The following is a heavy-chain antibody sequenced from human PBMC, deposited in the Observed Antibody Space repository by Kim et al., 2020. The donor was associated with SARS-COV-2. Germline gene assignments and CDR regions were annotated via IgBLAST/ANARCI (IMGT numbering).Heavy chain of an antibody. Sequence: KYTPSLTSRVTISVDTSKNQFSLKLSSVTAADTAVYYCARGAYSSSWFDYWGQGTLVTVSS. J-gene: IGHJ4*02. CDR3: ARGAYSSSWFDY. D-gene: IGHD6-13*01. V-gene: IGHV4-34*01.